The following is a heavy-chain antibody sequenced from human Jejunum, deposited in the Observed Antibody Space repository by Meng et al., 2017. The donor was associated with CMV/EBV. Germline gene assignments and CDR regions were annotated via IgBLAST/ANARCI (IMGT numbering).Heavy chain of an antibody. J-gene: IGHJ4*02. CDR1: GFTVSSSA. V-gene: IGHV3-30*04. CDR2: IPFDGNNE. CDR3: ARGTGSGSWLIDS. D-gene: IGHD6-13*01. Sequence: SGFTVSSSAMHWVRQAPGKGLEWVAVIPFDGNNEHNADSVKGRFTISRDNSKNTLYLQVNSLRLEDTGVYYCARGTGSGSWLIDSWGQGTLVTVSS.